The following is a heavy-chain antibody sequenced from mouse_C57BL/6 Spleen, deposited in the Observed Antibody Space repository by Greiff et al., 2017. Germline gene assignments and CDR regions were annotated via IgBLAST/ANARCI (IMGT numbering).Heavy chain of an antibody. Sequence: QVQLKQPGAELVMPGASVKLSCKASGYTFTSYWMHWVKQRPGQGLAWIGEIDPSDSYTNYNQKFKGKSTLTVDKSSSTAYMQLSSLTSEYSAVYYCARKGIYDYERYFDVGGTGTTVTVSS. V-gene: IGHV1-69*01. CDR2: IDPSDSYT. J-gene: IGHJ1*03. CDR1: GYTFTSYW. D-gene: IGHD2-4*01. CDR3: ARKGIYDYERYFDV.